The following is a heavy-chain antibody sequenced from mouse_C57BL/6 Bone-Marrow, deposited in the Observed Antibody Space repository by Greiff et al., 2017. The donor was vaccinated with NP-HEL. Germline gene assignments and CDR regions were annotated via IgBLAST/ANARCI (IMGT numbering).Heavy chain of an antibody. CDR1: GFTFSSYG. V-gene: IGHV5-6*01. CDR2: ISSGGSYT. Sequence: EVMLVESGGDLVKPGGSLKLSCAASGFTFSSYGMSWVRQTPDKRLEWVATISSGGSYTYYPDSVKGRFTISRDNAKNTLYLQMSSLKSEDTAMYYGARHGTVTYFDYWGQGTTLTVSA. CDR3: ARHGTVTYFDY. D-gene: IGHD4-1*01. J-gene: IGHJ2*01.